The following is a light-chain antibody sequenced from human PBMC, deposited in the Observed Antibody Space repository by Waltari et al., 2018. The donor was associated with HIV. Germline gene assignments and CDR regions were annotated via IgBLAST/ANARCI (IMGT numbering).Light chain of an antibody. V-gene: IGLV2-11*01. J-gene: IGLJ3*02. CDR3: CSYADKYTGV. Sequence: QSALTQPRSVSGSPGQSVTISCTGTSSDVGDSNYVSWYQQHPGKAPQPMIFEVNKRGSEFLDRFSGAKSVKKAARTMSGLQVVDEADYYGCSYADKYTGVFGGGTKRTFL. CDR1: SSDVGDSNY. CDR2: EVN.